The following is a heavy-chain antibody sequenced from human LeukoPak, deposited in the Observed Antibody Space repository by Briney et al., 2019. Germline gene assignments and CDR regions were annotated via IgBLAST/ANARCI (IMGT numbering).Heavy chain of an antibody. J-gene: IGHJ4*02. CDR3: ARDRDCSRTSCYPDY. CDR2: INPNSGGT. V-gene: IGHV1-2*02. Sequence: ASVKVSCKASGYTFTGYYMHWVRQAPGQGLEWMGWINPNSGGTNYAQKFQGRVTMTRDTSISTAYMELSRLRSDDTAVYYCARDRDCSRTSCYPDYWGQGTLVTVSS. D-gene: IGHD2-2*01. CDR1: GYTFTGYY.